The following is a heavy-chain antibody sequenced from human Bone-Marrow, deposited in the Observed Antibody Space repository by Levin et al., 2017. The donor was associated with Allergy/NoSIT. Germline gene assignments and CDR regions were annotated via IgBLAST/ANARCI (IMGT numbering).Heavy chain of an antibody. J-gene: IGHJ4*02. V-gene: IGHV3-7*01. CDR3: ARNLHYSFWSGFLY. Sequence: ASVKVSCEASGFTFTRYWMTWVRQAPGKGLEWVANVKQDGSEAHYVGSVKGRFTISRDNAKESVFLQMSSLRAEDTGIYYCARNLHYSFWSGFLYWGQGARITVSS. CDR2: VKQDGSEA. D-gene: IGHD3-3*01. CDR1: GFTFTRYW.